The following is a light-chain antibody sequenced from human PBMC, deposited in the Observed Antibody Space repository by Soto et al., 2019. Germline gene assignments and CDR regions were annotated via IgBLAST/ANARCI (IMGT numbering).Light chain of an antibody. CDR3: QHYNSYSEA. CDR2: AAS. J-gene: IGKJ1*01. CDR1: QSISSY. Sequence: DIQMTQSPASLSASIGDRVTITCRASQSISSYLNWYQQKPGKAPKLLIYAASSLQSGVPSRFSGSGSGTDFTLTISSLQPDDFATYYCQHYNSYSEAFAQGTKVDIK. V-gene: IGKV1-39*01.